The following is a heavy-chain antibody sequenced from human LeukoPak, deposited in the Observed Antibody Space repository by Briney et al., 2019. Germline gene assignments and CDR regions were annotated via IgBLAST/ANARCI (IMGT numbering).Heavy chain of an antibody. Sequence: GGSLRLSCAASGFTFSSYSMNWVRQAPGKGLEWVSSISSSSSYIYYADSVKGRFTISSDNAKNSLYLQMNSLRAEDTAVYYCARAGWTVTTVDYWRQGTLVTVSS. V-gene: IGHV3-21*01. CDR3: ARAGWTVTTVDY. D-gene: IGHD4-17*01. J-gene: IGHJ4*02. CDR1: GFTFSSYS. CDR2: ISSSSSYI.